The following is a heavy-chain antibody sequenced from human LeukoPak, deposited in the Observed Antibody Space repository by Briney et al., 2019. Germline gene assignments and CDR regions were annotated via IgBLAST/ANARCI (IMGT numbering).Heavy chain of an antibody. J-gene: IGHJ4*02. CDR1: GFTVSSNY. CDR2: TYSGGRT. V-gene: IGHV3-53*01. D-gene: IGHD6-13*01. Sequence: GGSLRLSCAASGFTVSSNYMSWVRQAPGKGLEWVSVTYSGGRTYYADSVKGRFTISRDNAKNSLYLQMNSLRAEDTAVYYCARVPSIAAADPSGDYWGQGTLVTVSS. CDR3: ARVPSIAAADPSGDY.